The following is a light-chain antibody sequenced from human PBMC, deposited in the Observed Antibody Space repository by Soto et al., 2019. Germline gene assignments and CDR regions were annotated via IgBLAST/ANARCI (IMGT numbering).Light chain of an antibody. CDR1: QSISSN. V-gene: IGKV3-15*01. CDR3: QQYDNWPPIT. CDR2: GTS. Sequence: EIVMTQSPSTLSVSPGERATLACRASQSISSNLAWYQQKPGQAPRLLIYGTSPRATDIPARYSGSGSGTAFTLTISSLQAEDFANYYCQQYDNWPPITFGQGTQLEIQ. J-gene: IGKJ5*01.